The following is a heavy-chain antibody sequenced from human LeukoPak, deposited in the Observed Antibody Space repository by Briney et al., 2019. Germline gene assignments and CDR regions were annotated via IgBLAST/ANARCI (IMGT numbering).Heavy chain of an antibody. Sequence: ASVKVSCKASGGTFSSYAISWVRQAPGQGLEWMGRIIPIFGIANYAQKFQGRVTITADKSTSTAYMELSSLRSEDTAVYYCARGGAGATPGPYNWFDPWGQGTLVTVSS. V-gene: IGHV1-69*04. CDR3: ARGGAGATPGPYNWFDP. J-gene: IGHJ5*02. D-gene: IGHD1-26*01. CDR2: IIPIFGIA. CDR1: GGTFSSYA.